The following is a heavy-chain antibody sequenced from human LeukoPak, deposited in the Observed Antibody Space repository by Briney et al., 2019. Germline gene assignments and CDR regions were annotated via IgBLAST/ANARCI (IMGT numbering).Heavy chain of an antibody. CDR2: IYYSGST. Sequence: SETLSLTCTVSGGSISSSSYYWGWIRQPPGKGLEWIGSIYYSGSTYYNPSLKSRVTISVDTSKNQFSLKLSSVTAADTAVYYCARGFGELFAYWGQGTLVTVSS. V-gene: IGHV4-39*07. CDR1: GGSISSSSYY. J-gene: IGHJ4*02. D-gene: IGHD3-10*01. CDR3: ARGFGELFAY.